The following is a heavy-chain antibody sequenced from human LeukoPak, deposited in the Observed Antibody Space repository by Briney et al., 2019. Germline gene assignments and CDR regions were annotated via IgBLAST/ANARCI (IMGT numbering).Heavy chain of an antibody. J-gene: IGHJ4*02. CDR3: ARVWAYCGGDCPLDY. Sequence: GASVKVSCKASGYTFTSYGISWVRQAPGQGLEWMGWISAYNGNTNYAQKLQGRVTMTTDTSTSTAYMELRSLRSDDTAVYYCARVWAYCGGDCPLDYWGQGTLVTVSS. CDR2: ISAYNGNT. V-gene: IGHV1-18*01. D-gene: IGHD2-21*01. CDR1: GYTFTSYG.